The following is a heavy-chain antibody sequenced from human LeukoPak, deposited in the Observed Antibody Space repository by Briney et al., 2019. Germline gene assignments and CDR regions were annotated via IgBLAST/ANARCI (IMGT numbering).Heavy chain of an antibody. V-gene: IGHV3-23*01. CDR3: AKSGYNRFDY. CDR2: ISGSGSGGST. J-gene: IGHJ4*02. Sequence: PGGSLRLSFAASGFTFSSYAMSSVRRAPAKGVGWVSSISGSGSGGSTYYADSVKGRFTISRHRSNNTLYLQMYRLIAEPTAVYYCAKSGYNRFDYWGQGTLVTVSS. CDR1: GFTFSSYA. D-gene: IGHD5-24*01.